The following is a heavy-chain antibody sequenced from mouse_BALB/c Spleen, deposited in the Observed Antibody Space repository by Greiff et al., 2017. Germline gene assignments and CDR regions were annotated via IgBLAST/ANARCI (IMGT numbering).Heavy chain of an antibody. V-gene: IGHV5-17*02. Sequence: EVQGVESGGGLVQPGGSRKLSCAASGFTFSSFGMHWVRQAPEKGLEWVAYISSGSSTIYYADTVKGRFTISRDNPKNTLFLQMTSLRSEDTAMYYCARGIGGYDFDYWGQGTTLTVSS. J-gene: IGHJ2*01. CDR3: ARGIGGYDFDY. CDR2: ISSGSSTI. CDR1: GFTFSSFG. D-gene: IGHD2-2*01.